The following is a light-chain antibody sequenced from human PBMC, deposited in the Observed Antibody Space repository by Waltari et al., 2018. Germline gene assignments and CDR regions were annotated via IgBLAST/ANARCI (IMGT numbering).Light chain of an antibody. J-gene: IGKJ4*01. CDR1: QIISTW. Sequence: DTQLTQSPSTLSASVGDRVTITCRSSQIISTWLSWYQQKPGKAPKLLIYKAASLESGVPSMFSGSGSGTEFTLTISSLQPDDFATYYCQQYNDFSSLTFGGGTKVEFE. CDR3: QQYNDFSSLT. CDR2: KAA. V-gene: IGKV1-5*03.